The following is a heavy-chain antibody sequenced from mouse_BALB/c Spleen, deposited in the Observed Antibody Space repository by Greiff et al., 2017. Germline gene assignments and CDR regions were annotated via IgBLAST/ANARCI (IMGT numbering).Heavy chain of an antibody. D-gene: IGHD1-2*01. CDR3: AREGGMTTATWAY. V-gene: IGHV1S29*02. CDR1: GYTFTDYN. J-gene: IGHJ3*01. Sequence: VQLKQSGPELVKPGASVKISCKASGYTFTDYNMHWVKQSHGKSLEWIGYIYPYNGGTGYNQKFKSKATLTVDNSSSTAYMELRSLTSEDSAVYYCAREGGMTTATWAYWGQGTLVTVSA. CDR2: IYPYNGGT.